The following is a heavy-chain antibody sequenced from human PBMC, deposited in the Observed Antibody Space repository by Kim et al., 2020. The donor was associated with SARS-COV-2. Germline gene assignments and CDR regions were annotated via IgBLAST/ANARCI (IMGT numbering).Heavy chain of an antibody. Sequence: SLKSRGTISVETSKNQFSLKLSSVTAADTAVYYCARGGTIFGVVTRPFDYWGQGTLVTVSS. D-gene: IGHD3-3*01. V-gene: IGHV4-31*02. CDR3: ARGGTIFGVVTRPFDY. J-gene: IGHJ4*02.